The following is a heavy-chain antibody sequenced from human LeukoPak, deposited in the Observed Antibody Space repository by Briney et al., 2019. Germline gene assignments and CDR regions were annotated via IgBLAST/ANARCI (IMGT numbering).Heavy chain of an antibody. CDR1: GGSISSYY. CDR2: IYYSGST. V-gene: IGHV4-59*01. CDR3: ARERHYYDSSGYSHPAGFDY. Sequence: SETLSLTCTVSGGSISSYYWSWIRQPPGKGLEWIGYIYYSGSTNYNPSLKSRVTISVDTSKNQFSLKLSSVTAADTAVYYCARERHYYDSSGYSHPAGFDYWGQGTLVTVSS. J-gene: IGHJ4*02. D-gene: IGHD3-22*01.